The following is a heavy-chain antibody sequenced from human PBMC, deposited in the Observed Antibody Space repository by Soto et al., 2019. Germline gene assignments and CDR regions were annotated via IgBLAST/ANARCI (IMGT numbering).Heavy chain of an antibody. D-gene: IGHD5-12*01. V-gene: IGHV3-21*01. J-gene: IGHJ4*02. CDR3: ARDKGYSGYGNFDY. CDR1: GFTFTDYS. CDR2: ISPSGSYI. Sequence: EVQLVESGGGLVKPGGSLRLSCAASGFTFTDYSVNWVRQAPGKGLEWVSSISPSGSYIYYTDSVKGRFTISRDNPKNSVYLQMNSLRAEDTAVYYCARDKGYSGYGNFDYWGQGTLVTVSS.